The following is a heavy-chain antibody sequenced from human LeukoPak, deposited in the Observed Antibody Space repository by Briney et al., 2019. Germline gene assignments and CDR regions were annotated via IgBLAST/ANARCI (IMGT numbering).Heavy chain of an antibody. CDR2: IYTSGNT. D-gene: IGHD2-15*01. V-gene: IGHV4-59*10. Sequence: PSETLSHTCAGYGGSFSGYYWSWLRQPPGKGLEWIGRIYTSGNTNYNPSLQSRVTLSLDTSKHQLSLMSTSVTAEDTALFCLAGEREGPYVYLDYWGQGTLVDVSS. J-gene: IGHJ4*02. CDR3: AGEREGPYVYLDY. CDR1: GGSFSGYY.